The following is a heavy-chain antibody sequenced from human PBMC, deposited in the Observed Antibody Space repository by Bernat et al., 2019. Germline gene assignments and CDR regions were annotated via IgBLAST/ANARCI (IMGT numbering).Heavy chain of an antibody. CDR2: IYYSGST. CDR1: GGSISSYY. J-gene: IGHJ4*02. Sequence: QVQLQESGPGLVKPSETLSLTCTVSGGSISSYYWSWIRQPPGKGLEWIGYIYYSGSTNYNPSLKSRVTISVDTSRNQFSLKLSSVTAADTAAYYCARRTLYSGAHYYDYWGQGTLVTVSS. CDR3: ARRTLYSGAHYYDY. D-gene: IGHD6-25*01. V-gene: IGHV4-59*08.